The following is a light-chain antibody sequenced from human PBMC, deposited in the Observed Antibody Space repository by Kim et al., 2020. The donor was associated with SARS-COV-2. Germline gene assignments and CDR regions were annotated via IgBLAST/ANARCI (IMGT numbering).Light chain of an antibody. J-gene: IGLJ1*01. CDR1: NIGSKS. CDR3: QVWDSSSDHGV. Sequence: SYELTQPPSVSVAPGKTARITCGGNNIGSKSVHWYQQKPGQAPVLVIYYDSDRPSGIPERFSGSNSGNTATLTISRVEAGDEADYYCQVWDSSSDHGVFGTGTKVIVL. CDR2: YDS. V-gene: IGLV3-21*04.